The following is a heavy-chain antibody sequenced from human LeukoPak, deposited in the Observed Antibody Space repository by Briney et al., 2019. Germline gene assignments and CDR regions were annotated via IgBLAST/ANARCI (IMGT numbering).Heavy chain of an antibody. D-gene: IGHD6-13*01. CDR1: GYTFTGYY. Sequence: ASVKVSCKASGYTFTGYYMHWVRQAPGQGLEWMGWINPNSGGTNYAQKFQGRVTMTRDTSISTAYMELSRLRSDDTAVYYCARVFIAAAGMDYWGQGTLVTVSS. V-gene: IGHV1-2*02. J-gene: IGHJ4*02. CDR2: INPNSGGT. CDR3: ARVFIAAAGMDY.